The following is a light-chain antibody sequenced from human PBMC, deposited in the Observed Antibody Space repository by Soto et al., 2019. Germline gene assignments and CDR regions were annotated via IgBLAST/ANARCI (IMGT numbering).Light chain of an antibody. J-gene: IGKJ4*01. CDR2: GAS. CDR3: QQYGSSPLT. Sequence: EIVLTQSPGTLSLSPGERATLSCRASQSVISDYLAWYQQKPGQAPRLLVYGASSRATGAPDRFSGSGSGTDFTLTITRLEPEDCAVYYCQQYGSSPLTFGGGTKVEL. CDR1: QSVISDY. V-gene: IGKV3-20*01.